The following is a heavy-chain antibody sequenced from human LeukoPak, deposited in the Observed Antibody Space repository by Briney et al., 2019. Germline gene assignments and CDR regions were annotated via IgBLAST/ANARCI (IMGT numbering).Heavy chain of an antibody. J-gene: IGHJ4*02. CDR1: GGSISSSSYY. Sequence: SETLSLTCTVSGGSISSSSYYWGWIRQPPGKGLEWIGSIYYSGSTYYNPSLKSRVTISVDTSKNQFSLKLSSVTAADTAAYYCARHAITMVQGEIDYWGQGTLVTVSS. CDR2: IYYSGST. V-gene: IGHV4-39*01. D-gene: IGHD3-10*01. CDR3: ARHAITMVQGEIDY.